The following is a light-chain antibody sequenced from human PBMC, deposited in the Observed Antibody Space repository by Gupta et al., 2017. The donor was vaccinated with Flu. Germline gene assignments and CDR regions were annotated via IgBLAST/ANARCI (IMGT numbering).Light chain of an antibody. J-gene: IGLJ2*01. CDR3: EAWDDSLSGLV. CDR2: RNN. V-gene: IGLV1-47*01. CDR1: SSNIGSNY. Sequence: QSVLTQPPSASGTPGQRVTISCSGSSSNIGSNYVYWYQQLPGTAPKLLSYRNNQRPSGVPDRFSGSKSGTSASLAIXGXRSEDEXDYYCEAWDDSLSGLVLGGGTKLTVL.